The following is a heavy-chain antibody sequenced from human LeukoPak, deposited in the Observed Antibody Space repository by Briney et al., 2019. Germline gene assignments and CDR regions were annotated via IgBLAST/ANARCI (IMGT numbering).Heavy chain of an antibody. CDR2: ISYSGIT. J-gene: IGHJ3*02. V-gene: IGHV4-39*07. D-gene: IGHD3-22*01. CDR3: ARVRRYDYDSIVKGAFDI. CDR1: GGSISSSSFY. Sequence: SETLSLTYTVSGGSISSSSFYWGWIRQPPGKGLEWIGSISYSGITYYNPSLKSRLTISVDTSKKQFSLKLSSVTAADTAVYYCARVRRYDYDSIVKGAFDIWGQGTMVTVS.